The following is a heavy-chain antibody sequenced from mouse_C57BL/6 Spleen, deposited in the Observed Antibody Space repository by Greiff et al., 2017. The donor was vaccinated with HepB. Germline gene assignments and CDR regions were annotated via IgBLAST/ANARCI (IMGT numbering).Heavy chain of an antibody. CDR1: GYAFSSSW. J-gene: IGHJ2*01. V-gene: IGHV1-82*01. CDR3: ASYDFYFDY. D-gene: IGHD2-4*01. CDR2: IYPGDGDT. Sequence: VQLQQSGPELVKPGASVKISCKASGYAFSSSWMNWVKQRPGKGLEWIGRIYPGDGDTNYNGKFKGKATLTADKSSSTAYMQLSSLTSEDSAVYFCASYDFYFDYWGQGTTLTVSS.